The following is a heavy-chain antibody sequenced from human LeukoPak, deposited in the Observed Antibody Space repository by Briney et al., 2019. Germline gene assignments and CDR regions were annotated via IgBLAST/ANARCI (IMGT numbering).Heavy chain of an antibody. CDR1: GFHFSISD. CDR3: TRGQELYDYGDHGCFDP. J-gene: IGHJ5*02. V-gene: IGHV3-48*03. Sequence: GGSLRLSGCAASGFHFSISDMNWVRQAPGKGLEWISYIRSSGDLMYYAESVKGRFSISRDNAKNSLFLQMNSLRVEDTAIYYCTRGQELYDYGDHGCFDPWGQGTLVTVSS. CDR2: IRSSGDLM. D-gene: IGHD4/OR15-4a*01.